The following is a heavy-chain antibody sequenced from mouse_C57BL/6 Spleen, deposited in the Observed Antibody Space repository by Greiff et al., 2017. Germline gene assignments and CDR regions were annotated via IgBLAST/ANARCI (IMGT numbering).Heavy chain of an antibody. V-gene: IGHV1-80*01. CDR3: GGAGYGSSSFDY. CDR2: IYPGDGDT. CDR1: GYAFSSYW. Sequence: QVQLQQSGAELVKPGASVKISCKASGYAFSSYWMNWVKQRPGTGLEWIGQIYPGDGDTNYDGKFKGKATLTADESSSTAYMQLSSLTSEDAAVFCCGGAGYGSSSFDYWGQGTTLTVSS. J-gene: IGHJ2*01. D-gene: IGHD1-1*01.